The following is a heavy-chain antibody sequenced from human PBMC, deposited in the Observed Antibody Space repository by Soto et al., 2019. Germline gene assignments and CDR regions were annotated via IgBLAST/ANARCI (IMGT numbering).Heavy chain of an antibody. J-gene: IGHJ6*02. V-gene: IGHV3-21*01. CDR3: ARDPAGSTRPYYYGMDV. CDR1: GFTFNTYS. D-gene: IGHD2-2*01. Sequence: LRLSCAASGFTFNTYSMHWVRQAPGKGLEWVSFISSRNSFIYYADSVRGRFTISRDNAKNSVFLQMNSLRVEDTAVYYCARDPAGSTRPYYYGMDVWGQGNTVTVSS. CDR2: ISSRNSFI.